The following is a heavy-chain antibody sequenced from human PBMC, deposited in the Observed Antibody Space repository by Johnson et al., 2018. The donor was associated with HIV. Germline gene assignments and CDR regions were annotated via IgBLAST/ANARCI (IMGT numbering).Heavy chain of an antibody. Sequence: QVQLVESGGGVVQPGRSLRLSCAASGFTFSSYAMHWVRQAPGKGLEWVAVISYDGSNKYYADSVTGRFTISRHNSKNTLYLQMNSLRAEDTAVYYCARDTWVLSYAFDIWGQGTMVTVSS. J-gene: IGHJ3*02. V-gene: IGHV3-30*04. CDR3: ARDTWVLSYAFDI. D-gene: IGHD2-8*01. CDR2: ISYDGSNK. CDR1: GFTFSSYA.